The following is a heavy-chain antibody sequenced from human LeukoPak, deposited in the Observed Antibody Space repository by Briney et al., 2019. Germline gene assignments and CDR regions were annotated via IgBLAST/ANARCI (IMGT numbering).Heavy chain of an antibody. CDR1: GFTFSSYS. J-gene: IGHJ6*02. Sequence: KAGGSLRLSCAASGFTFSSYSMNWVRQAPGKGLEWVSSISSSSSYIYYADSVKGRFTISRDNAKNSLYLQMNSLRAEDTSVYYCARDYDISTGYQIYYYYYGMDIWGQGTTVTVSS. V-gene: IGHV3-21*01. D-gene: IGHD3-9*01. CDR3: ARDYDISTGYQIYYYYYGMDI. CDR2: ISSSSSYI.